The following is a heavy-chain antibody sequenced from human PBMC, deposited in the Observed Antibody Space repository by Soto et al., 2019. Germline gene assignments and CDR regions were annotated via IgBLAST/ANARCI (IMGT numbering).Heavy chain of an antibody. CDR2: VHYNGTT. CDR1: GGSINTDS. CDR3: ARDRWFDP. V-gene: IGHV4-59*01. Sequence: QVQLQESGPGLVKPSETLSLTCTVSGGSINTDSWNWIRQPPGKRLEWIGYVHYNGTTIYNPSLKSRVTRSLDTSKNQFSLKLSSVTAADTAVSYCARDRWFDPWGQGTLVTVSS. J-gene: IGHJ5*02.